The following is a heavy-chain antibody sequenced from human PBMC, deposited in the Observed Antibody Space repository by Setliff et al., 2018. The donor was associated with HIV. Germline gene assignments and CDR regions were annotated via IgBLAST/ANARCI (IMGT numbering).Heavy chain of an antibody. CDR2: IYFTGSS. V-gene: IGHV4-4*07. D-gene: IGHD6-13*01. CDR1: GVSISNYY. CDR3: AKDPSDSSSWYYFHY. Sequence: PSETLSLTCTVSGVSISNYYWSWIRQPAGKGLEWIGRIYFTGSSDNNPSLKSRVTLSVDTSKHQFSLKLSSVTAADTAVYYCAKDPSDSSSWYYFHYWGQGALVTVSS. J-gene: IGHJ4*02.